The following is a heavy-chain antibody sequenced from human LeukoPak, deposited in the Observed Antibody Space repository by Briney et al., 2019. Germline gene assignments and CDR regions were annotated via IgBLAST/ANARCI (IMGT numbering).Heavy chain of an antibody. Sequence: GESLKISFKGSGYRFPTYWIAWVRQMPGKGLEWMGIIYPDESNIRYSPSFQGQVTISADKSISTAYVQWSSLKASDTAMYYCARPPSRGYSSSFEYWGQGTLISVSS. CDR1: GYRFPTYW. CDR3: ARPPSRGYSSSFEY. J-gene: IGHJ4*02. D-gene: IGHD2-2*03. CDR2: IYPDESNI. V-gene: IGHV5-51*01.